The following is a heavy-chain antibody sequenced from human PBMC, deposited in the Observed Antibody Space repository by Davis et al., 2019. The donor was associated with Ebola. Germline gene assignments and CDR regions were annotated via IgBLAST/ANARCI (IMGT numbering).Heavy chain of an antibody. V-gene: IGHV3-11*01. Sequence: PGGSLRLSCAASGFTFSDYYMSWIRQAPGKGLEWVSYIAGSGSTIYYADSVKGRFTISRDNAKNSLNLQMNSLRAEDTAVYYCARAGAELELYYNYGLDVWGKGTTVTVSS. CDR2: IAGSGSTI. D-gene: IGHD1-7*01. CDR3: ARAGAELELYYNYGLDV. CDR1: GFTFSDYY. J-gene: IGHJ6*04.